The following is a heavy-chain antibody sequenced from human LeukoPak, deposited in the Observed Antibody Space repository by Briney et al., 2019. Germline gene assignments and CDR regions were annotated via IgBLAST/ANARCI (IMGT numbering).Heavy chain of an antibody. CDR1: GFTFSSYE. CDR3: ARGNYYGSGHDY. D-gene: IGHD3-10*01. J-gene: IGHJ4*02. Sequence: PGGSLRLSCAASGFTFSSYEMNWVRQAPGKGLEWVSYISSSGSTIYYADSVKGRFTISRDNAKNTLYLQMNSLRAEDTAVYYCARGNYYGSGHDYWGQGTLVTVSS. V-gene: IGHV3-48*03. CDR2: ISSSGSTI.